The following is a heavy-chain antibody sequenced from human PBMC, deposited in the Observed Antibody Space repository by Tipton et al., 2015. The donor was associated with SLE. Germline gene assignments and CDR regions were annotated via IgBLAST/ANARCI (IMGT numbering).Heavy chain of an antibody. V-gene: IGHV4-39*02. CDR3: ARENVAADGALDV. J-gene: IGHJ3*01. Sequence: TLSLTCTVSGGSISSSSYYWGWIRQPPGKGLEWIGSIHYSGSTSYNSSLESRVTISIDTSKSQFSLKLSSVTASDTAVYYCARENVAADGALDVWGQGTMVTVSS. CDR1: GGSISSSSYY. CDR2: IHYSGST. D-gene: IGHD6-13*01.